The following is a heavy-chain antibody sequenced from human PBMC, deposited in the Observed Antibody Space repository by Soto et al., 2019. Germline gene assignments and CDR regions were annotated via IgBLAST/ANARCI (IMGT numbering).Heavy chain of an antibody. CDR2: IKSKTDGGTT. CDR1: GFTFSNAW. D-gene: IGHD3-3*01. V-gene: IGHV3-15*01. CDR3: TTGLYYDFWSGYYDRN. J-gene: IGHJ4*02. Sequence: GGSLRLSCAASGFTFSNAWMSWVRQAPGKGLEWVGRIKSKTDGGTTDYAAPVKGRFTISRDDSNNTLYLQMNSLKTEDTAVYYCTTGLYYDFWSGYYDRNWGQGTLVTVSS.